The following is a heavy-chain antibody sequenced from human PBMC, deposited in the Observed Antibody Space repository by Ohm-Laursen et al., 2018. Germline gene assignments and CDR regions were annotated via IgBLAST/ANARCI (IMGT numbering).Heavy chain of an antibody. J-gene: IGHJ4*02. CDR1: GGSITYYS. CDR3: AREDSYGLAFDH. V-gene: IGHV4-59*01. D-gene: IGHD5-18*01. Sequence: SDTLSLTCIVSGGSITYYSWSWIRQPPGKGLEWIGYIYYTGLTNYNPSLMSRLTISLDTSTNQFSLKLNSVTAADTAVYFCAREDSYGLAFDHWGQGTLVSVSS. CDR2: IYYTGLT.